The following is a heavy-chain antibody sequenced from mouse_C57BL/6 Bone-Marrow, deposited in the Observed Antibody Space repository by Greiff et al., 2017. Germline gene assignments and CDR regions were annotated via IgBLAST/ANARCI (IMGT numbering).Heavy chain of an antibody. D-gene: IGHD3-3*01. CDR3: EGWILDY. CDR1: GYTFTGSW. J-gene: IGHJ2*01. Sequence: QVQLQQSGAELMKPGASVKLSCKASGYTFTGSWIEWVKQRPGHGLEWIGEIFPGSGSTNYNEKFKGKATLTADKSSNTASMQLRSLTHEDTAIFGGEGWILDYWGQGTTVTVSS. CDR2: IFPGSGST. V-gene: IGHV1-9*01.